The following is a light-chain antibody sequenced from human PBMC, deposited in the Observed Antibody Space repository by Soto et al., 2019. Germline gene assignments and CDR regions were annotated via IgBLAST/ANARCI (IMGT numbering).Light chain of an antibody. CDR3: QHYNNWPPWT. Sequence: EIVMTQSPATLSVSPGERATLSCRASQSVSSNLAWYQQKPGQAPRLLIYGASTRATSIPARFSGSGSGTEFTLTNSSLQSEDFPVYYCQHYNNWPPWTFGQGTKVEIK. CDR1: QSVSSN. J-gene: IGKJ1*01. CDR2: GAS. V-gene: IGKV3-15*01.